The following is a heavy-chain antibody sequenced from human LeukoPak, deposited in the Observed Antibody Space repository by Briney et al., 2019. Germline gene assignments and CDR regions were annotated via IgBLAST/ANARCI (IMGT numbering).Heavy chain of an antibody. Sequence: ASVKVSCTASGYTFTSYSISWVRQAPGQGLEWMGRIIPILGIANYAQKFQGRVTITADKSTSTAYMELSSLGSEDTALYYCARRVGATTFDAFDIWGQGTMVTVSS. CDR2: IIPILGIA. V-gene: IGHV1-69*02. J-gene: IGHJ3*02. D-gene: IGHD1-26*01. CDR3: ARRVGATTFDAFDI. CDR1: GYTFTSYS.